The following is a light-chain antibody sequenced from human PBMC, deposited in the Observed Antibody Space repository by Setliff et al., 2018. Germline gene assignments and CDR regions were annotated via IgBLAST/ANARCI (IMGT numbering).Light chain of an antibody. CDR3: SSWDESLDGFYV. Sequence: QSALTQPPSASGTPGQRVTISCSGSNSNIGSNIVNWYQQVPGTAPKLLIYSDYQRPSGVPDRFSGSKSGTSASLAISGLQSEDEADYYCSSWDESLDGFYVFGTGTKVTVL. V-gene: IGLV1-44*01. CDR1: NSNIGSNI. J-gene: IGLJ1*01. CDR2: SDY.